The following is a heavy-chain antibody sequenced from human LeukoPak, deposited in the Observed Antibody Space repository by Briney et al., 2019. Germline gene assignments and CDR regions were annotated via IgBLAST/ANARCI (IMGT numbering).Heavy chain of an antibody. CDR3: AKLSPGYSSPPFDY. CDR2: MSASGGST. V-gene: IGHV3-23*01. CDR1: GFTFSSYA. J-gene: IGHJ4*02. D-gene: IGHD6-13*01. Sequence: GGSLRLSCAVSGFTFSSYAMSWVRQAPGKGLEWVSTMSASGGSTYFADSVKGRFTISRDNSKNTLYLQMNSLRVEDTAVYYCAKLSPGYSSPPFDYWGQGTLVTVSS.